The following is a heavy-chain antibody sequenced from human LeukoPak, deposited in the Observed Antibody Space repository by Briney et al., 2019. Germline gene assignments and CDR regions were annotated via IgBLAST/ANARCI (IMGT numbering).Heavy chain of an antibody. D-gene: IGHD2-2*02. V-gene: IGHV3-23*01. Sequence: GGSLRLSCAASGFTFSSYAMSWVRQAPGKGLEWVSAISGSGGSTYYADSVKGRFTISRDNSKNTLYLQMNSLRAEDTAVYYCAKGTIVVVPAAIYPFDYWGQGTLVTVSS. J-gene: IGHJ4*02. CDR3: AKGTIVVVPAAIYPFDY. CDR1: GFTFSSYA. CDR2: ISGSGGST.